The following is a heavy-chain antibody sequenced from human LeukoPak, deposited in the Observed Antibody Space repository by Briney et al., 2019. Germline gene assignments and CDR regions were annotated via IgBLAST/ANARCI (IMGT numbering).Heavy chain of an antibody. J-gene: IGHJ6*03. CDR2: MNPNSGNT. Sequence: ASVKVSCKASGYTFTSYDINWVRQATGQGLEWMGWMNPNSGNTGYAQKFQGRVTMTRNTSISTAYMELSSLRSEDTAVYYCARGNSYASLYYYYYMDVWGKGTTVTVSS. D-gene: IGHD5-18*01. CDR1: GYTFTSYD. CDR3: ARGNSYASLYYYYYMDV. V-gene: IGHV1-8*01.